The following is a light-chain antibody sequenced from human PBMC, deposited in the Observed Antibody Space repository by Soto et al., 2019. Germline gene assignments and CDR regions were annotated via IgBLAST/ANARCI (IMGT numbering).Light chain of an antibody. CDR3: QQYGSSPPVT. Sequence: EIVLTQSPGTLSLSPGERATLSCRASQTISSSYLAWYQQRPGQAPRLLIYGASNRATGIPDRFSGSGSGTDFTLTICRLEPEDFAVYYCQQYGSSPPVTFGQGTRLEIK. CDR2: GAS. V-gene: IGKV3-20*01. CDR1: QTISSSY. J-gene: IGKJ5*01.